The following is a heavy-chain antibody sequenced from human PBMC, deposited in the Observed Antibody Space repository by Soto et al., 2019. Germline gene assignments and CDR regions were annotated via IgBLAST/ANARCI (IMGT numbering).Heavy chain of an antibody. J-gene: IGHJ4*02. V-gene: IGHV3-66*01. CDR2: IYSGGST. D-gene: IGHD3-3*01. Sequence: EVQLVESGGGLVQPGGSLRLSCAASGFTVSSNYMSWVRQAPGKGLEWVSVIYSGGSTYYADSVKGRLAISTDNSKNTLYLQMNSLRAEDTAVYYCARAGDDFWSGYYPFDYWGQGTLVTVSS. CDR1: GFTVSSNY. CDR3: ARAGDDFWSGYYPFDY.